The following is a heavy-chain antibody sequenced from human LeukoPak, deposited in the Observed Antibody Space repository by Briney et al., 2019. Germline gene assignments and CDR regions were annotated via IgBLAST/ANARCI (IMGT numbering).Heavy chain of an antibody. CDR3: ARHYDYYYYMDV. J-gene: IGHJ6*03. Sequence: SETLSLTCTVSGGSISSYYWSWIRQPPGKGLEWIGSIYHSGSTYYNPSLKSRVTISVDTSKNQFSLKLSSVTAADTAVYYCARHYDYYYYMDVWGKGTTVTVSS. CDR1: GGSISSYY. D-gene: IGHD3-16*01. V-gene: IGHV4-59*08. CDR2: IYHSGST.